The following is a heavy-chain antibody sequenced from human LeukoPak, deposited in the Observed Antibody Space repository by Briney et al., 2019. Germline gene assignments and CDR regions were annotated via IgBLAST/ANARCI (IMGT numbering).Heavy chain of an antibody. CDR3: AREEALGSGSFDY. J-gene: IGHJ4*02. D-gene: IGHD1-26*01. V-gene: IGHV4-61*02. CDR2: IYTSGST. Sequence: SETLSLTCTVSGGSISSGSYYWSWIRQPAGKGLEWIGRIYTSGSTNYNPSLKSRVTISVDTSKNQFSLKLGSVTAADTAVYYCAREEALGSGSFDYWGQGTLVTVSS. CDR1: GGSISSGSYY.